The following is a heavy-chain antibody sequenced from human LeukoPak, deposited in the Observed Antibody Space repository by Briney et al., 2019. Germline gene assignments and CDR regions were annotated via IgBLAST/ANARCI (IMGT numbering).Heavy chain of an antibody. J-gene: IGHJ4*02. CDR2: INHSGST. CDR1: GGSFSGYY. V-gene: IGHV4-34*01. Sequence: SETLSLTCAVYGGSFSGYYWSWIRQPPGKGLEWIGEINHSGSTNYNPSLKSRVTISVDTTKNQFSLKLSSVTAADTADYYCARGRGPFYCSGGSCYNMYYFDYWGQGTLVTVSS. CDR3: ARGRGPFYCSGGSCYNMYYFDY. D-gene: IGHD2-15*01.